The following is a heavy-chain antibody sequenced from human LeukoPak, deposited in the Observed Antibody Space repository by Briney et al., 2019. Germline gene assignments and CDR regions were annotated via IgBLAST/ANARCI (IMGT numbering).Heavy chain of an antibody. CDR3: ARVTVTTFSPTDYMDV. CDR1: GFTFGSYW. J-gene: IGHJ6*03. CDR2: INSDGSST. D-gene: IGHD4-17*01. V-gene: IGHV3-74*01. Sequence: GGSLRLSCAASGFTFGSYWMHWVRQIPGKGLVWVSRINSDGSSTSYADSVKGRFTISRDNAKNSLYLQMNSLRAEDTAVYYCARVTVTTFSPTDYMDVWGKGTTVTVSS.